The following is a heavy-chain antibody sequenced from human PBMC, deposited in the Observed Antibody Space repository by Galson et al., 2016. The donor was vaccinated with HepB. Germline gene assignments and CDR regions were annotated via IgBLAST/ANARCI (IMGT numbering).Heavy chain of an antibody. Sequence: PALVKPTQTLALTCTVPGFSLTHARIGVSWVRQPPGKALEWTGHIFSNDETSYNRSRKSSLTSSKDTSKNQVVPIITNMDPMDNATYYCARQSTWVIAAWNVFDFWGRGTLVTVSS. CDR1: GFSLTHARIG. CDR2: IFSNDET. CDR3: ARQSTWVIAAWNVFDF. D-gene: IGHD6-13*01. J-gene: IGHJ4*02. V-gene: IGHV2-26*01.